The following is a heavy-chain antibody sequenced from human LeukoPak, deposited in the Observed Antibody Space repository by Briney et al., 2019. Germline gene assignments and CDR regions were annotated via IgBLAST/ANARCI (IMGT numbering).Heavy chain of an antibody. V-gene: IGHV1-2*02. CDR2: INPNSGGT. D-gene: IGHD3-22*01. Sequence: ASVKVSCKASGYTFTGYYMHWVRQAPGQGLEWMGWINPNSGGTNYAQKFQGRVTMTRDTSISTAYMELSRLRSDDTAVYYCARAPDSSGYYYYYYYYMDVWAKGPRSPSP. CDR3: ARAPDSSGYYYYYYYYMDV. J-gene: IGHJ6*03. CDR1: GYTFTGYY.